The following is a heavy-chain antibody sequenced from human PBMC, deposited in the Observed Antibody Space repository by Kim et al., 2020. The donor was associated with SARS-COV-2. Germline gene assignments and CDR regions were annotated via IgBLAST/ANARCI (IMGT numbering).Heavy chain of an antibody. Sequence: ASVKVSCKASGYTFTSYAMHWVRQAPGQRLEWMGWINAGNGNTKYSQKFQGRVTITRDTSASTAYMELSSLRSEDTAVYYCARDPLTYPGGYYYYYGMDVWGQGTTVTVSS. D-gene: IGHD2-8*02. CDR2: INAGNGNT. V-gene: IGHV1-3*01. J-gene: IGHJ6*02. CDR1: GYTFTSYA. CDR3: ARDPLTYPGGYYYYYGMDV.